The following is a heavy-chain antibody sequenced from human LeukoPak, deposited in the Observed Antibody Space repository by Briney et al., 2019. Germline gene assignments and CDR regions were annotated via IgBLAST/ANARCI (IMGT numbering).Heavy chain of an antibody. Sequence: GGSLRLSCAASGFTFNGYAMSWVRQAPGKGLEWVSGVSGSGGTTEYADSVKGRFTISRDDSKNTLYLQMDSLRAEDTAIYYCANRGNTVTTLDYWGQGTLVTVSS. CDR2: VSGSGGTT. J-gene: IGHJ4*02. D-gene: IGHD4-11*01. CDR1: GFTFNGYA. V-gene: IGHV3-23*01. CDR3: ANRGNTVTTLDY.